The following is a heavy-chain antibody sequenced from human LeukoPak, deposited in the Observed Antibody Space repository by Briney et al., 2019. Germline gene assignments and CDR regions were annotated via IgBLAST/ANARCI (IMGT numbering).Heavy chain of an antibody. J-gene: IGHJ4*02. CDR2: IYYSGST. CDR1: GGSISPLY. CDR3: ARGGVAAKYYFDF. V-gene: IGHV4-59*11. D-gene: IGHD3-10*01. Sequence: PSETLSLTCTASGGSISPLYWGWIRQAPGKGLEFIGYIYYSGSTNFNPSLKSRVTLSVDTSKSQISLKLTSVTAADTAVYYCARGGVAAKYYFDFWGQGTLVTVSS.